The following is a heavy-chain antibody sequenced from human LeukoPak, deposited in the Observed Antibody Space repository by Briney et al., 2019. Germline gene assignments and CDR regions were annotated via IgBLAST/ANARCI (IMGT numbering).Heavy chain of an antibody. CDR2: ISFGGHET. V-gene: IGHV3-30*04. CDR3: ARAGRGLGYYFDY. D-gene: IGHD3-10*01. CDR1: GFTFSRYA. J-gene: IGHJ4*02. Sequence: PGGSLRLSCAASGFTFSRYALHWVRRAPGKGLEWVAVISFGGHETYYADSVRGRFTISRDYSKNTLYLQMNNLGADDTAVYYCARAGRGLGYYFDYWGQGALVTVSS.